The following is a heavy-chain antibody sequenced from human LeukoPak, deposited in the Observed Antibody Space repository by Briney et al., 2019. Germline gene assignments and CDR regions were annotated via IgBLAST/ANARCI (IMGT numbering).Heavy chain of an antibody. J-gene: IGHJ4*02. D-gene: IGHD3-3*01. CDR1: GFTFDDYA. Sequence: GGSLRLSCAASGFTFDDYAMHWVRQAPGKGLEWVSLISWDGGGTYYADSVKGRFTISRDNSKNTLYLQMNSLRAEDTAVYYCAKDGTYYDFWSGYFHPNFYFDYWGQGTLVTVSS. CDR2: ISWDGGGT. V-gene: IGHV3-43D*04. CDR3: AKDGTYYDFWSGYFHPNFYFDY.